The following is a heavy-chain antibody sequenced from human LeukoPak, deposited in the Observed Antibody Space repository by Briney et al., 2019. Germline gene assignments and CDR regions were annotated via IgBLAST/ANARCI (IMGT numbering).Heavy chain of an antibody. J-gene: IGHJ4*02. CDR1: GFTFSNYW. CDR3: ARVIYSGWEGELSD. CDR2: IKQDGSEK. Sequence: GGSLRLSCAASGFTFSNYWMTWVRQAPGKGLEWVANIKQDGSEKYYVDSVKGRFTISRDNAKNTLYLQMNSLRAEDTAVYYCARVIYSGWEGELSDWGQGTLVTVSS. V-gene: IGHV3-7*02. D-gene: IGHD6-19*01.